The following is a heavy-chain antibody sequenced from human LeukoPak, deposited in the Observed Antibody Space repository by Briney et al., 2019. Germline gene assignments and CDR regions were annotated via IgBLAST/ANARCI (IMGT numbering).Heavy chain of an antibody. CDR1: GGSISSSNW. V-gene: IGHV4-4*02. D-gene: IGHD3-22*01. CDR2: INHSGST. J-gene: IGHJ4*02. CDR3: ATGPLYYYDSSGYYGY. Sequence: PSGTLSLTCAVSGGSISSSNWWSWVRQPPGKGLEWIGEINHSGSTNYNPSLKSRVTISVDTSKNQFSPKLSSVTAADTAVYYCATGPLYYYDSSGYYGYWGQGTLVTVSS.